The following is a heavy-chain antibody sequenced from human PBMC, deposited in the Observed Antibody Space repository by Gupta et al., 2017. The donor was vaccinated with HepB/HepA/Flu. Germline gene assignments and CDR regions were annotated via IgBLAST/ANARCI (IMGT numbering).Heavy chain of an antibody. CDR3: ARLRGEVTTYDY. CDR2: INQDGSVK. V-gene: IGHV3-7*01. CDR1: GFTLNYHW. D-gene: IGHD3-16*01. J-gene: IGHJ4*02. Sequence: EVQLEESGGGLVQPGGSLRLSCAASGFTLNYHWMSWVRQAPGRGLEWMASINQDGSVKHHVDSVKGRFTISRDNAENSLYFQMNSLRAEDTAVYYCARLRGEVTTYDYWGRGTLVTVSS.